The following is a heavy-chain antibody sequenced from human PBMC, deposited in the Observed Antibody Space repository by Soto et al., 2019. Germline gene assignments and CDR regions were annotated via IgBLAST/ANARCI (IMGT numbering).Heavy chain of an antibody. CDR2: IGSGGST. V-gene: IGHV3-53*01. Sequence: PGGSLRLSCAASGFTVSSNYMSWVRQAPGKGLEWVSVIGSGGSTYYADSVKGRFTISRDNSKNTLYLQMNSLRAEDTAVYYCARLRYCSGGSCFDAFDIWGQGTMVTVSS. D-gene: IGHD2-15*01. J-gene: IGHJ3*02. CDR1: GFTVSSNY. CDR3: ARLRYCSGGSCFDAFDI.